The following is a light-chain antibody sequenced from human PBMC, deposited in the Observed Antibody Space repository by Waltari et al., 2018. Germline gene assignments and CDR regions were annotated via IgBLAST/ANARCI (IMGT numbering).Light chain of an antibody. J-gene: IGKJ4*01. Sequence: ALTQSPLSMPVPPGVPASISCRLSQTLLNNDGNKYLDWYVQKPGQSPQRLIYLVSNRASGVPDRFSGSGSGTDFTLEISSVEADDVGIYYCMQALESPLTFGGGTQLEIK. CDR3: MQALESPLT. CDR2: LVS. V-gene: IGKV2-28*01. CDR1: QTLLNNDGNKY.